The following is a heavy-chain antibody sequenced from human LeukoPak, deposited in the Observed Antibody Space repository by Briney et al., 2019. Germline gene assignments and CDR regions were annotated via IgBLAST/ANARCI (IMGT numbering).Heavy chain of an antibody. CDR2: TKEDGSEK. Sequence: GGSLRLSCAASGFTFSSHWMSWVRQAPGKGLEWVANTKEDGSEKNYVDSVKGRFTISRDNAKNSLYLQMNALRVEDTAVYYCARSSQGAYHIWGQGTMVTVSS. V-gene: IGHV3-7*04. J-gene: IGHJ3*02. CDR1: GFTFSSHW. CDR3: ARSSQGAYHI.